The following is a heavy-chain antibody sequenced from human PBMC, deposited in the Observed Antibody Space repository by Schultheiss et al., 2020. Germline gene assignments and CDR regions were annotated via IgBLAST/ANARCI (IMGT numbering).Heavy chain of an antibody. Sequence: SETLSLTCTVSGGSISSGSYYWSWIRQAPGKGLEWLGYIYYSGSTYYNPSLKSRLTISADNSKNQFSLRLTSVTAADTAVYYCARGDARYSYGYGWFDPWGQGTLVTVSS. J-gene: IGHJ5*02. CDR2: IYYSGST. CDR3: ARGDARYSYGYGWFDP. V-gene: IGHV4-61*01. D-gene: IGHD5-18*01. CDR1: GGSISSGSYY.